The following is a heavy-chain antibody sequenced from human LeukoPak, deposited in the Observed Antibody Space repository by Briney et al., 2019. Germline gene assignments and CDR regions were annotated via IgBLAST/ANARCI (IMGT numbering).Heavy chain of an antibody. CDR3: ARVAYYDILTGPRAFDI. CDR2: ISAYNGNT. CDR1: GYTFTSYG. Sequence: ASVKVSCKASGYTFTSYGISWVRQAPGQGVEWMGWISAYNGNTNYAKKLQGRVTMTTDTSTSTAYMEMRRLRARDTAVYFCARVAYYDILTGPRAFDIWGQGTMVTVSS. V-gene: IGHV1-18*04. D-gene: IGHD3-9*01. J-gene: IGHJ3*02.